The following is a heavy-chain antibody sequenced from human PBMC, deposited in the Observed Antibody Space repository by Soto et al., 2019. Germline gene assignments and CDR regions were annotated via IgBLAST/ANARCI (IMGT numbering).Heavy chain of an antibody. CDR3: ARERYYYDGRDWYFDL. CDR2: IYYSGIT. Sequence: QVQLQASGPGLVKPSQTLSLTCTVSGGPITIGDYYWSWVRQHPGKGLEWIGYIYYSGITYYSPSLRSRIIISLGAPENYFSPKLNSVTAADPAVYYCARERYYYDGRDWYFDLWGRGTLVTVSS. D-gene: IGHD3-22*01. J-gene: IGHJ2*01. CDR1: GGPITIGDYY. V-gene: IGHV4-31*03.